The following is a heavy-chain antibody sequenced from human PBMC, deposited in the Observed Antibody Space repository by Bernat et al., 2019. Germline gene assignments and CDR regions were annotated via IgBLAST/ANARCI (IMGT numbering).Heavy chain of an antibody. D-gene: IGHD2-2*01. CDR1: GYTFTSYG. V-gene: IGHV1-18*01. J-gene: IGHJ6*02. CDR3: ARVPTPNYTVVVPAANNYYYYGMDV. CDR2: ISAYNGNT. Sequence: QVQLVQSGAEVKKPGASVKVSCKASGYTFTSYGISWVRQAPGQGLEWMGWISAYNGNTNYAQKLQGRVTMTTDTSTSTAYMELRSLRSDDTAVYYCARVPTPNYTVVVPAANNYYYYGMDVWGQGTTVTVSS.